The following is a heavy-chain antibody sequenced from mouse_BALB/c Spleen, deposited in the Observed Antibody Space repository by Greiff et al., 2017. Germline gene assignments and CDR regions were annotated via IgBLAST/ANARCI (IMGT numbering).Heavy chain of an antibody. D-gene: IGHD1-1*01. CDR3: ARDGGTVVATWDYWYFDV. Sequence: VQLKESGPGLVKPSQSLSLTCSVTGYSITSGYYWNWIRQFPGNKLEWMGYISYDGSNNYNPSLKNRISITRDTSKNQFFLKLNSVTTEDTATYYCARDGGTVVATWDYWYFDVWGAGTTVTVSS. V-gene: IGHV3-6*02. J-gene: IGHJ1*01. CDR1: GYSITSGYY. CDR2: ISYDGSN.